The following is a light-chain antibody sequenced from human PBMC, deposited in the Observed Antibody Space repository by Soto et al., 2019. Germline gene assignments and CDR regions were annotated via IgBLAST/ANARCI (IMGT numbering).Light chain of an antibody. CDR2: EAS. Sequence: DIQMTQSPSTLSASVGDRVTITCRASQSISSWLAWYQQKPGKAPKLLIYEASSLERGVPSRFSGSGSGTEFTLTISSLQADDFAAYYCQQYSRFSSFGQGTKVDI. J-gene: IGKJ1*01. V-gene: IGKV1-5*01. CDR3: QQYSRFSS. CDR1: QSISSW.